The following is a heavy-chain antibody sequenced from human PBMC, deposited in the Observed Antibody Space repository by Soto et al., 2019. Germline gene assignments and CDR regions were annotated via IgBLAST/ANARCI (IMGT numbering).Heavy chain of an antibody. Sequence: GASVKVSCKASGFTFTSSAVQWVRQARGQRLEWIGWIVVGSGNTNYAQKFQERVTITRDMSTSTAYMELSSLRSEDTAVYYCAAGTYYYDSSGYWSSVFDYWGQGTLVTVSS. V-gene: IGHV1-58*01. J-gene: IGHJ4*02. CDR3: AAGTYYYDSSGYWSSVFDY. CDR1: GFTFTSSA. D-gene: IGHD3-22*01. CDR2: IVVGSGNT.